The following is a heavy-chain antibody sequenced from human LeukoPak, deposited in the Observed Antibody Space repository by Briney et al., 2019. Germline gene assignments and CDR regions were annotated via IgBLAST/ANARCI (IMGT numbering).Heavy chain of an antibody. CDR3: AREDGYCSGGNCYSYFDS. V-gene: IGHV3-7*01. Sequence: GGSLRLSCAVSGFNFRDHWMSWVRQAPGKGLEWVAYIKKTGSETYYVDSVKGRFTITRDNTRNSLFLQMYSLRAEDTAVYFCAREDGYCSGGNCYSYFDSWGQGTLVTVSS. D-gene: IGHD2-15*01. J-gene: IGHJ4*02. CDR1: GFNFRDHW. CDR2: IKKTGSET.